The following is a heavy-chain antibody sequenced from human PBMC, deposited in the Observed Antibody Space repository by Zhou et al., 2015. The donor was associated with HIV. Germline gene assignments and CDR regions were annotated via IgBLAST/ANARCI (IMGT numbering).Heavy chain of an antibody. CDR2: IIPILGIA. J-gene: IGHJ6*02. CDR3: ARDRAARSDYYYYGMDV. D-gene: IGHD6-6*01. CDR1: GGTFSSYT. Sequence: QVQLVQSGAEVKKPGSSVKVSCKASGGTFSSYTISWVRQAPGQGLEWMGRIIPILGIANYAQKFQGRVTITADKSTSTAYMELSSLRSEDTAVYYCARDRAARSDYYYYGMDVWGQGTTVTVSS. V-gene: IGHV1-69*08.